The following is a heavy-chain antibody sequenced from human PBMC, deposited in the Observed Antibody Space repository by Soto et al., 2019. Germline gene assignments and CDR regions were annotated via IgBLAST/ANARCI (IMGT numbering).Heavy chain of an antibody. CDR2: ISSSSSTI. Sequence: GGSLRLSCAASGFTFSSYSMNWVRQAPGKGLEWLSYISSSSSTIYYADSVKGRFTISRDNAKNTLYLQMNSLRAEDTAVYYCAREGYSSNWSIYGMDVWGQGTTVTVSS. D-gene: IGHD6-13*01. J-gene: IGHJ6*02. CDR1: GFTFSSYS. CDR3: AREGYSSNWSIYGMDV. V-gene: IGHV3-48*01.